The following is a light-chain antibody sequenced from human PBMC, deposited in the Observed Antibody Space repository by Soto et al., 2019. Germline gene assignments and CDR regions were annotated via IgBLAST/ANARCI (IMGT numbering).Light chain of an antibody. CDR1: QSVSSY. V-gene: IGKV3-15*01. CDR2: DIS. Sequence: EIVLTQSPATLSLCPGERATLSCRASQSVSSYLAWYQQKPGQAPRLLIYDISTRATGVPARFSGSGSGTEFTLTISGLQSEDFALYFCQQYNNWPFSFGPGTRLEI. CDR3: QQYNNWPFS. J-gene: IGKJ5*01.